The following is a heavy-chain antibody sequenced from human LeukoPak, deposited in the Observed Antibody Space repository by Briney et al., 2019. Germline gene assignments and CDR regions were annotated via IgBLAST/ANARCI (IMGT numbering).Heavy chain of an antibody. J-gene: IGHJ5*01. V-gene: IGHV3-23*01. CDR3: VKDPRDTYGTNWFVS. D-gene: IGHD2-21*01. CDR2: ISGTGGAT. CDR1: GFSFGNYA. Sequence: GGSLRLSCVASGFSFGNYAMSWFRQAPGKGLQWVSQISGTGGATWYAGFARDRFTISRDNSKKTLYLQMSGLRVEDTAMYYCVKDPRDTYGTNWFVSWGQGTLLIVSS.